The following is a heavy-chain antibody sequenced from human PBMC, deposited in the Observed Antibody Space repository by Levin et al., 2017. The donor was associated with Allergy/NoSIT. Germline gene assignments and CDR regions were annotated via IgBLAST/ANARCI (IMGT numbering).Heavy chain of an antibody. J-gene: IGHJ4*02. CDR1: GDSVSSNSAA. D-gene: IGHD5-18*01. V-gene: IGHV6-1*01. CDR2: TYYRSKWYN. Sequence: SQTLSLTCAISGDSVSSNSAAWNWIRQSPSRGLEWLGRTYYRSKWYNDYAVSVKSRITINPDTSKNQFSLQLNSVTPEDTAVHYCARDLGYSYGLTFDYWGQGTLVTVSS. CDR3: ARDLGYSYGLTFDY.